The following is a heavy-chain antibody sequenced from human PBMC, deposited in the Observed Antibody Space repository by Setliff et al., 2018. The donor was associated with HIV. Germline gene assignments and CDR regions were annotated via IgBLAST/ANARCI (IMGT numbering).Heavy chain of an antibody. V-gene: IGHV3-21*01. J-gene: IGHJ4*02. CDR2: ISNSGSFI. CDR1: GFIFSRYS. Sequence: GGSLRLSCAASGFIFSRYSMTWVRQAPGKGLEWVSSISNSGSFIYYADSVKGRSTISRDNAKNSLSLQMNSLRVEDTAVYYCSRDRVPYCSGDNCYDFDYWGQGTLVTVSS. CDR3: SRDRVPYCSGDNCYDFDY. D-gene: IGHD2-15*01.